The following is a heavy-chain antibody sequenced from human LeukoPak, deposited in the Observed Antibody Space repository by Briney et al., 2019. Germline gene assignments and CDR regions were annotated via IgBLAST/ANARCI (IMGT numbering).Heavy chain of an antibody. CDR2: ISYDGSSK. V-gene: IGHV3-30-3*01. CDR1: GFTFSSYA. Sequence: GRSLRLSCAASGFTFSSYAMHWVRQAPGKGLEWVAVISYDGSSKYYADSVKGRFTISRDNSKNTLYLQMNSLRAEDTAVYYCARAQYSYGLSTSHKNYYYYGMDVWGQGTTVTVSS. CDR3: ARAQYSYGLSTSHKNYYYYGMDV. D-gene: IGHD5-18*01. J-gene: IGHJ6*02.